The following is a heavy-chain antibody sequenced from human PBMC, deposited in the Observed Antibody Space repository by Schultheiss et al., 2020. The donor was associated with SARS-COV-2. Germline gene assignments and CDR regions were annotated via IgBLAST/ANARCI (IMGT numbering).Heavy chain of an antibody. CDR1: GFTFSSYW. J-gene: IGHJ6*02. D-gene: IGHD3-22*01. CDR2: ISSSGSTI. V-gene: IGHV3-48*04. Sequence: GESLKISCAASGFTFSSYWMSWVRQAPGKGLEWVSYISSSGSTIYYADSVKGRFTISRDNAKNSLYLQMNSLRAEDTAVYYCARVSTIVVVIGMDVWGQGTTVTVSS. CDR3: ARVSTIVVVIGMDV.